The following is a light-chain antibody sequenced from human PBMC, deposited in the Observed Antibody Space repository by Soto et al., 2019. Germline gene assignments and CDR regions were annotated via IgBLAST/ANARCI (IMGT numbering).Light chain of an antibody. J-gene: IGKJ4*01. V-gene: IGKV1-27*01. CDR1: QGISNY. CDR2: GAY. CDR3: QRYNSARLN. Sequence: IQMTQSPSSLSASVGDRVTITCRASQGISNYLAWYQQKPGKVPKLLIFGAYTLQSGVPSRFSGSGSGTDFTLTIISLQPEDVATYYCQRYNSARLNSGGGTKVELK.